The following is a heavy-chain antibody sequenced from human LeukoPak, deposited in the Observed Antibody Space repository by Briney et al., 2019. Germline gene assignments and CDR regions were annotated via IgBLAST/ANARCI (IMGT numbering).Heavy chain of an antibody. CDR2: IYSGST. Sequence: SETLSLTCTVSGGSISSYYWNWIRQPPGKGLEWIGYIYSGSTNYNPSLKGRVTISVDTSKNQFSLKLRSVTAADTAVYYCARDRRQWLRGPFDPWGQGTLVTVSS. V-gene: IGHV4-59*01. CDR3: ARDRRQWLRGPFDP. J-gene: IGHJ5*02. CDR1: GGSISSYY. D-gene: IGHD6-19*01.